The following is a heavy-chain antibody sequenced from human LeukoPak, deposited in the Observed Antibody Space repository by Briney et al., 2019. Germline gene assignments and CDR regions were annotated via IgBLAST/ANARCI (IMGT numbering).Heavy chain of an antibody. J-gene: IGHJ6*02. V-gene: IGHV3-30*02. CDR3: AKAGPPNYCGSGSYYKRGGFYYGMDV. CDR2: IRYDGSNK. D-gene: IGHD3-10*01. CDR1: GFTFSSYG. Sequence: GGSLRLSCAASGFTFSSYGMHWVRQAPGKGLEWVAFIRYDGSNKYYADSVKGRFTISRDNSKNTLYLQMNSLRAEDTAVYYCAKAGPPNYCGSGSYYKRGGFYYGMDVWGQGTTVTVSS.